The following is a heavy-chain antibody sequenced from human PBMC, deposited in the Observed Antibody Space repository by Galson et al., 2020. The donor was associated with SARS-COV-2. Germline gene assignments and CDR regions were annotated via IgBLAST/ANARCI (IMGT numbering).Heavy chain of an antibody. J-gene: IGHJ3*02. D-gene: IGHD6-19*01. CDR2: ISYDGSEQ. CDR1: GFTFFSYA. Sequence: GESLKISCAASGFTFFSYAIHWVRQAPGKGLEWVAVISYDGSEQYYGDSVKGRFTISRDNYRNSLYLQLESLRPEDTAVYYCARSGPSLAGTMGAFDIWGQGTMVTVSS. CDR3: ARSGPSLAGTMGAFDI. V-gene: IGHV3-30*04.